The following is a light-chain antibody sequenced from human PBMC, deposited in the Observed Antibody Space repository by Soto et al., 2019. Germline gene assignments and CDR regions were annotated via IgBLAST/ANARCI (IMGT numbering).Light chain of an antibody. CDR1: QSVSSY. CDR2: DAS. CDR3: QQRSNWPLT. V-gene: IGKV3-11*01. J-gene: IGKJ4*01. Sequence: EIVLTQSPATLYLSPGERDTLSCRASQSVSSYLAWYQQKPGQAPRLLIYDASNRTTGIPARFSGSGSVTDFTLTISSREPEDFAVYYCQQRSNWPLTFGGGTKVEIK.